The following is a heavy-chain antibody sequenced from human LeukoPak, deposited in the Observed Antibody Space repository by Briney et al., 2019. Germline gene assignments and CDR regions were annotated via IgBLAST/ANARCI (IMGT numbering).Heavy chain of an antibody. J-gene: IGHJ6*03. D-gene: IGHD3-16*01. CDR3: AKSLTLYYYYYMDV. Sequence: PGRSLRLSCAASGFTFSSYGMHWVRQAPGKGLEWVAVISYDGSNKYYADSVKGRFTISGDNSKNTLSLQMNSLRAEDTAVYYCAKSLTLYYYYYMDVWGKGTTVTVSS. CDR2: ISYDGSNK. V-gene: IGHV3-30*18. CDR1: GFTFSSYG.